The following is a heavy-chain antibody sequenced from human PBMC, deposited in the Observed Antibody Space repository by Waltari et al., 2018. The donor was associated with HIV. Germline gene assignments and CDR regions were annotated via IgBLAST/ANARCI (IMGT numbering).Heavy chain of an antibody. Sequence: QVQLVQSGAEVKKPGASVKVSCQASGYTFTSYAIHWVRQAPGQRLEWMGWINTGNDNTEYSQKFQGRVTIARDTSASTAYMELSSLTSEDTAIYYCARKGAAGFFYFDCWGQGTLVTVSS. CDR2: INTGNDNT. J-gene: IGHJ4*02. CDR3: ARKGAAGFFYFDC. CDR1: GYTFTSYA. V-gene: IGHV1-3*04. D-gene: IGHD2-15*01.